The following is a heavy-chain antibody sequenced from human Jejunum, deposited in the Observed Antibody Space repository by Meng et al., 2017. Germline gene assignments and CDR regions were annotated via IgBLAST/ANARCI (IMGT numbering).Heavy chain of an antibody. CDR3: ARRYYDILTGFWYFFDF. CDR1: GYSFTKYW. J-gene: IGHJ4*02. Sequence: KVSCKGSGYSFTKYWIGWARQMPGKGLEWMGFIYPGDSDTRYSPSFQGQVTISADKSISTAYLQWSSLKASDTAMYYCARRYYDILTGFWYFFDFWGQGTLVTVSS. D-gene: IGHD3-9*01. V-gene: IGHV5-51*01. CDR2: IYPGDSDT.